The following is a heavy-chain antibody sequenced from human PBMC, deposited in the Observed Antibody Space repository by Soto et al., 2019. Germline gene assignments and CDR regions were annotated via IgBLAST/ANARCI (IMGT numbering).Heavy chain of an antibody. J-gene: IGHJ4*02. V-gene: IGHV3-30*18. D-gene: IGHD1-26*01. CDR1: GFTFSSYG. Sequence: GGSLRLSCAASGFTFSSYGMHWVRQAPGKGLEWVAVISYDGSNKYYADSVKGRFTISRDNSKNTLYLQMNSLRAEDTAVYYCAKDSNEVYSGRPGLVDYWGQGTLVTVSS. CDR2: ISYDGSNK. CDR3: AKDSNEVYSGRPGLVDY.